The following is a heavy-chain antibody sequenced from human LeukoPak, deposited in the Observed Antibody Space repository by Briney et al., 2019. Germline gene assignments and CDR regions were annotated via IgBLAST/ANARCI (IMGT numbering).Heavy chain of an antibody. CDR3: ARVPPIGSYGEYYFDY. CDR1: GFTFSDYY. CDR2: ISSSSSYT. D-gene: IGHD3-10*01. V-gene: IGHV3-11*06. Sequence: PGGSLRLSCAASGFTFSDYYMSWIRQAPGKGLEWVSYISSSSSYTNYADSVKGRFTISRDNAKNSLYLQMNSLRAEDTAVYYCARVPPIGSYGEYYFDYWGQGTLVTVSS. J-gene: IGHJ4*02.